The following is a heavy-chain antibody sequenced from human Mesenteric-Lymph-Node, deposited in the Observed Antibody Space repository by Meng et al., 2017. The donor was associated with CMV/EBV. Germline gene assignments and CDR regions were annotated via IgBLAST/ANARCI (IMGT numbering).Heavy chain of an antibody. Sequence: VDLGGAGGGLGQPGGSLRLSCAASGFNVRDKYMSWVRQAPGKGLEWVCIIYRGDNTYYIDSVKDRFTVSRDNSKNTMYLQMNSLRVEDTAVYYCTGDSVSNPNLDYWGQGTLVTVSS. CDR3: TGDSVSNPNLDY. CDR2: IYRGDNT. CDR1: GFNVRDKY. D-gene: IGHD3-10*01. J-gene: IGHJ4*02. V-gene: IGHV3-66*01.